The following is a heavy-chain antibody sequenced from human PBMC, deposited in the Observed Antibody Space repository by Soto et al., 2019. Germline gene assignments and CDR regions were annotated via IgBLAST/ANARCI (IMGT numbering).Heavy chain of an antibody. CDR3: ARDTSFLPENSGAYWYFDL. D-gene: IGHD3-3*01. CDR1: SGSISSSNW. Sequence: QVQLQESGPGLVKPSGTLSLTCAVSSGSISSSNWWSWVRQPPGKGLEWIGEIYHSGSTNYNPSLKSRVTTSVDKSKNQFSLKLSSVTAADTAVYYCARDTSFLPENSGAYWYFDLWGRGTLVTVSS. V-gene: IGHV4-4*02. CDR2: IYHSGST. J-gene: IGHJ2*01.